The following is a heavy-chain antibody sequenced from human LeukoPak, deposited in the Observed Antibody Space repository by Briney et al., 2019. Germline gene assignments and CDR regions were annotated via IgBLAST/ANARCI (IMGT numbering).Heavy chain of an antibody. D-gene: IGHD2-2*01. CDR2: ISNSGGT. V-gene: IGHV4-59*08. J-gene: IGHJ4*02. CDR3: TIHSTSSAPSAY. CDR1: WVSIRSYN. Sequence: SETLSLTCTVSWVSIRSYNWTWVRQPPGKGLEWIGYISNSGGTNYNPSLTRRVTISVDTSKNQFSLKLTSVAAADTGIYFCTIHSTSSAPSAYWGQGTLVTVSS.